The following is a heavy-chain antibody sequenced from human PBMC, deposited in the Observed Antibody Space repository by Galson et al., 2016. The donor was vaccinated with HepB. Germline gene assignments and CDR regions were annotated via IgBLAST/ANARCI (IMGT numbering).Heavy chain of an antibody. Sequence: SCKASGYTFSSYAIHWVRQAPGQRLEWMGWINTAKGNTHYSQKFQGRVIITRDTFASTAYMELSSLRSEDTAVYYCATTYGSGVTNWFDPWGKGTLVTVSS. CDR2: INTAKGNT. D-gene: IGHD3-10*01. CDR3: ATTYGSGVTNWFDP. CDR1: GYTFSSYA. V-gene: IGHV1-3*04. J-gene: IGHJ5*02.